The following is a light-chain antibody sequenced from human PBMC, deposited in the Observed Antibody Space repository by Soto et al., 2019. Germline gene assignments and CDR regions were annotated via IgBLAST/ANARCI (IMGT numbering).Light chain of an antibody. CDR3: LQHSTYPLT. CDR1: QGIRSE. V-gene: IGKV1-17*01. CDR2: TAS. Sequence: IQMTQSPSSLSASVGDRVTITCRASQGIRSELGWYQQKPGKAPNLLIYTASSLQSGVPSRFSGSGSGTEFTLTISSLQPEDFATYYCLQHSTYPLTFGGGTKVDIK. J-gene: IGKJ4*01.